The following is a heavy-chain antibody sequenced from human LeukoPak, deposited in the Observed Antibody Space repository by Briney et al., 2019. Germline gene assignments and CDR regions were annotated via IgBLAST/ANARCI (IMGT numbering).Heavy chain of an antibody. CDR3: AKDQYYYGSGSYSHYFDY. CDR2: ISYDGSNK. Sequence: PGGSLRLSCAASGFTFSSYGMHWVRQAPGKGLEWVAVISYDGSNKYYADSVKGRFTNSRDNSKNTLYLQMNSLRAEDTAVYYCAKDQYYYGSGSYSHYFDYWGQGTLVTVSS. V-gene: IGHV3-30*18. J-gene: IGHJ4*02. D-gene: IGHD3-10*01. CDR1: GFTFSSYG.